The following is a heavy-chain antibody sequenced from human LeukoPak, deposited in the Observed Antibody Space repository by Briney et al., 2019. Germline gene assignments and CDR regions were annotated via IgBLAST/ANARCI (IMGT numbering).Heavy chain of an antibody. CDR3: ARAADPEDIVVVPAALNAFDI. J-gene: IGHJ3*02. V-gene: IGHV1-69*13. CDR2: IIPIFGTA. CDR1: GGTFSSYA. Sequence: SVKVSCKASGGTFSSYAISWVRQAPGQGLEWLGGIIPIFGTANYAQKFQGRVTNTADESTSTAYMDLSSLRSEDTAVYYCARAADPEDIVVVPAALNAFDIWGQGTMVTVSS. D-gene: IGHD2-2*01.